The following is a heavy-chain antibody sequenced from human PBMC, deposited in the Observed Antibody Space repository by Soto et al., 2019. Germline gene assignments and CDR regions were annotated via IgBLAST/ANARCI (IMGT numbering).Heavy chain of an antibody. CDR3: GAGQYFSDY. Sequence: QVQLVESGGGVVQPGRSLRLSCAASGFTFSSYGMHWVRQPPGKGLEWVALISYHGRDKYYADSVKGRFTISRDNSKYTLYLQMNSLRVEDTAVYYCGAGQYFSDYWGQGTLVTVSS. J-gene: IGHJ4*02. D-gene: IGHD6-13*01. CDR2: ISYHGRDK. V-gene: IGHV3-30*03. CDR1: GFTFSSYG.